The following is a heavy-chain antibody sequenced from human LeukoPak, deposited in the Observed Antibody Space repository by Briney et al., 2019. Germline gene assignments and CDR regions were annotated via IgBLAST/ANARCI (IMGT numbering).Heavy chain of an antibody. J-gene: IGHJ4*02. V-gene: IGHV4-59*08. CDR3: ARGARAGYNLEPFDY. D-gene: IGHD5-24*01. CDR1: GGSMSSYY. CDR2: IYYSGST. Sequence: SETLSLTCTVSGGSMSSYYWSWIRQPPGKGLEWIGYIYYSGSTKYNPSLKSRVTISVDASKNQFSLKLSSVTAADTAVYYCARGARAGYNLEPFDYWGQGTLVTVSS.